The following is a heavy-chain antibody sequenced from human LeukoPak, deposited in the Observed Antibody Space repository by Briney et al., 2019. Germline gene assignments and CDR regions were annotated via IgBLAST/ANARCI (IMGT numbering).Heavy chain of an antibody. CDR2: ISSYGGSS. CDR3: SIFPSMAAVGNFDY. D-gene: IGHD6-13*01. CDR1: GFTFSSNT. V-gene: IGHV3-23*01. J-gene: IGHJ4*02. Sequence: GGSLRLSCAASGFTFSSNTMNWGRQAPGKGMERVSAISSYGGSSNYANSVMSRFTITSDNSKNTQFLQMHSLRTEDAAAVYCSIFPSMAAVGNFDYCGQRALGTVSS.